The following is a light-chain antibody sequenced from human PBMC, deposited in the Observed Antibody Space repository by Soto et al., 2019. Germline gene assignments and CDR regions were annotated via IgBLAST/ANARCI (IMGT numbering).Light chain of an antibody. CDR2: WAS. CDR3: QQYHSNPIT. Sequence: DIVMTQSPDSLAVSLGERATINCKSSQSVLSSSNNKNYLAWYQQKPGQPPKLLIYWASTRESGVPARFSGSGSGTDFTLTINSLQAEDVAVYYCQQYHSNPITFGQGTRLEIK. V-gene: IGKV4-1*01. CDR1: QSVLSSSNNKNY. J-gene: IGKJ5*01.